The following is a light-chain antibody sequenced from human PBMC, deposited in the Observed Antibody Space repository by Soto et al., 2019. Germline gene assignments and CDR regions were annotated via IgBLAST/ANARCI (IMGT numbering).Light chain of an antibody. CDR1: SNDIGGYNY. Sequence: QSVLTQPASMSGSPGQSVTISCAGTSNDIGGYNYVSWYQHHPGTAPKLIIYDVSSRPSGVSHRFSGSKSGNTASLTISGLQAEDEADYCSSFSVASPLFGTGNKLTVL. V-gene: IGLV2-14*01. CDR3: SSFSVASPL. J-gene: IGLJ6*01. CDR2: DVS.